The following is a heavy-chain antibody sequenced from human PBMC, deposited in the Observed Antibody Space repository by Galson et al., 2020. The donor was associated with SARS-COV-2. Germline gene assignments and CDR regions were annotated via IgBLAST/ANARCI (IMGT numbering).Heavy chain of an antibody. Sequence: GGSLRLSCAASGFTFDDYGMSWVRQAPGKGLEWVSGINWNGGSTGYADSVKGRFTISRDNAKNSLYLQMNSLRAEDTALYYCARVRVNHVTIFGVAPGRGVDAFDIWGQGTMVTVSS. CDR3: ARVRVNHVTIFGVAPGRGVDAFDI. V-gene: IGHV3-20*04. J-gene: IGHJ3*02. CDR2: INWNGGST. D-gene: IGHD3-3*01. CDR1: GFTFDDYG.